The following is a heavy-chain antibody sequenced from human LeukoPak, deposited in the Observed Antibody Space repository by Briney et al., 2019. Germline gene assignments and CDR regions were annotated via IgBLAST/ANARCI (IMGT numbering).Heavy chain of an antibody. J-gene: IGHJ4*02. CDR3: ATAPVSPRYFDY. Sequence: GSLSLSYAASGFTFSSYSMNWVRQAPGKGLEWVSSISSSSSYIYYADSVKGRFTISRDNAKNSLYLQMNSLRAEDTAVYYCATAPVSPRYFDYWGQGTLVTVSS. V-gene: IGHV3-21*01. CDR2: ISSSSSYI. CDR1: GFTFSSYS. D-gene: IGHD1-14*01.